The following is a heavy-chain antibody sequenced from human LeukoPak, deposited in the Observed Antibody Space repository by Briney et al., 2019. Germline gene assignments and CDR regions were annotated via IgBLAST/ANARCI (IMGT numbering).Heavy chain of an antibody. CDR2: IYYSGSA. Sequence: SETLSLTCTVSGGSISDYSWSWIRQPPGKGLEWIGNIYYSGSANHNPSLKSRVTISRDTSKNQFSLKLTSVTAADTAVYYCARVPTLTTLTTGYWGQGTLVTVSS. D-gene: IGHD4-17*01. V-gene: IGHV4-59*01. CDR3: ARVPTLTTLTTGY. J-gene: IGHJ4*02. CDR1: GGSISDYS.